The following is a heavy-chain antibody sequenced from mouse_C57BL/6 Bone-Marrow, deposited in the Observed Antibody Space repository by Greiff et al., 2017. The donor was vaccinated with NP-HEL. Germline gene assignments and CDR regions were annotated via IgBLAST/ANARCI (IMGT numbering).Heavy chain of an antibody. CDR2: IYPRSGNT. J-gene: IGHJ2*01. D-gene: IGHD1-1*01. Sequence: QVQLQQSGAELARPGASVKLSCKASGYTFTSYGISWVKQSTGQGLEWIGEIYPRSGNTYYNEKFKGKATLTADKSSSTAYMELRSLTSEDSAVYFCARTRYYGSSLEGFDYWGQGTTLTVS. V-gene: IGHV1-81*01. CDR1: GYTFTSYG. CDR3: ARTRYYGSSLEGFDY.